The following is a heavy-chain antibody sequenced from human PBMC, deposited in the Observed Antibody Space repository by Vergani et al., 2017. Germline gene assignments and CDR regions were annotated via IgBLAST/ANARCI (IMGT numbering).Heavy chain of an antibody. V-gene: IGHV3-48*04. CDR1: GFTFSSYS. Sequence: EVQLVESGGGLVQPGGSLRLSCAASGFTFSSYSMNWVRQAPGKGLEWVSYISSSSSTIYYADSVKGRFTISRDNAKNSLYLQMNSLRAEDTAVYYCAGDRTRGILLPREYYFDYWGQGTLVTVSS. CDR2: ISSSSSTI. D-gene: IGHD2-21*01. J-gene: IGHJ4*02. CDR3: AGDRTRGILLPREYYFDY.